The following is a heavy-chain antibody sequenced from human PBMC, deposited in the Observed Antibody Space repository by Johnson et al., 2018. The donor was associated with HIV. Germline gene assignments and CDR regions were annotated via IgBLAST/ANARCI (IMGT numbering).Heavy chain of an antibody. CDR2: IGTAGDT. CDR3: ATDAFDI. V-gene: IGHV3-13*01. Sequence: VQLVESGGGLVKPGGSLRLSCAASGFTFSSYDMHWVRQATGKGLEWVSAIGTAGDTYYPGSVKGRFTISRDNSKNTLYLQMNSLRAEDTAVYYCATDAFDIWGQGTMVTVSS. CDR1: GFTFSSYD. J-gene: IGHJ3*02.